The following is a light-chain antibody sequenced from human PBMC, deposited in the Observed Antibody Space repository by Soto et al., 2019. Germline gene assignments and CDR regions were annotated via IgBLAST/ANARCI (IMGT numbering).Light chain of an antibody. CDR3: QQYESTPPT. J-gene: IGKJ2*01. V-gene: IGKV4-1*01. CDR2: WAS. Sequence: DIVMTQSPDSLAVSLGERPTITCKSSQSVLSSSNNKNYLAWYQQRPGQPPKLLIYWASTRESGVPDRFSGSGSGTDFTLTITSLQAEDVAVYYCQQYESTPPTFGQGTKLEIK. CDR1: QSVLSSSNNKNY.